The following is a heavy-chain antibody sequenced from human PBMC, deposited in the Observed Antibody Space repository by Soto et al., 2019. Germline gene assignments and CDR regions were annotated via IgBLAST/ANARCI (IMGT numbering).Heavy chain of an antibody. Sequence: SETLSLTCTVSGGSISSGGYYWSWIRQHPGKGLEWIGYIYYSGSTYYNPSLKSRVTISVDTSKNQFSLKLSSVTAADTAVYYCAREDYYDSSGRAAFDTWGQGTMVTVSS. J-gene: IGHJ3*02. D-gene: IGHD3-22*01. V-gene: IGHV4-31*03. CDR3: AREDYYDSSGRAAFDT. CDR2: IYYSGST. CDR1: GGSISSGGYY.